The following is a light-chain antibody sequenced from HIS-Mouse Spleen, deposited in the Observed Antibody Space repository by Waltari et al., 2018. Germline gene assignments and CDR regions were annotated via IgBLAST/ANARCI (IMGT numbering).Light chain of an antibody. CDR2: SAS. J-gene: IGKJ1*01. CDR1: QRISSY. CDR3: QQLNSYPPT. V-gene: IGKV1-9*01. Sequence: DIQLTQSPSFLSASVGDRVPITCRASQRISSYLAWYQQKPGKAPKTLLYSASNLQSGVPSMFSGSQSGTEFTLSSSRLQPEDFATYYCQQLNSYPPTFGQGTKVEI.